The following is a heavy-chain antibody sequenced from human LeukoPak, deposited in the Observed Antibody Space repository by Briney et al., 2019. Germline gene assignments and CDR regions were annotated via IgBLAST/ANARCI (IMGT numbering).Heavy chain of an antibody. CDR2: IYHSGST. Sequence: SETLSLTCTVSGYSISSGYYWGWIRQPPGKGLEWIGSIYHSGSTYYNPSLKSRVTISVDTSKNQFSLKLSSVTAADTAVYYCASVSYGGNSNWFDPWGQGTLVTVSS. V-gene: IGHV4-38-2*02. CDR3: ASVSYGGNSNWFDP. J-gene: IGHJ5*02. CDR1: GYSISSGYY. D-gene: IGHD4-23*01.